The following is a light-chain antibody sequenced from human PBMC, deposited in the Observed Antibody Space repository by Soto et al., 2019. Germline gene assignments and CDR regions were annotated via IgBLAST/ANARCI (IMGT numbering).Light chain of an antibody. V-gene: IGLV4-60*02. CDR1: SGHSSYI. J-gene: IGLJ7*01. Sequence: QLVLTQSSSASASLGSSVKLTCTLSSGHSSYIIAWHQQQPGKAPRYLMKLEGSGSYNKGSGVPDRFSGSSSGAARYLTISNLLFEDEADYYCETWDSKTLVFGGGTQLTV. CDR2: LEGSGSY. CDR3: ETWDSKTLV.